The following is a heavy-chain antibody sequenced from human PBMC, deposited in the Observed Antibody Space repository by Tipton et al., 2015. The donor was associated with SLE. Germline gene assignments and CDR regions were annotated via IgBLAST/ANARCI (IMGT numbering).Heavy chain of an antibody. CDR1: GFTFSRYW. D-gene: IGHD5-24*01. CDR2: TKQDESEK. J-gene: IGHJ4*02. Sequence: SLRLSCTASGFTFSRYWMNWVRQAPGKGPEWVAITKQDESEKYYVDSVKGRFTIFRDNAKNSLYLQMNDLRVEDTAMYYCARDDGRQGGDYWGQGTLVTVSS. V-gene: IGHV3-7*01. CDR3: ARDDGRQGGDY.